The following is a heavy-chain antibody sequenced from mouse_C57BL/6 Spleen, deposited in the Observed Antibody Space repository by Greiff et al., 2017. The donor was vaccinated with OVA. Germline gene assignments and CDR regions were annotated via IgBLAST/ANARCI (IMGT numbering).Heavy chain of an antibody. Sequence: EVQRVESGEGLVKPGGSLKLSCAASGFTFSSYAMSWVRQTPEKRLEWVAYISSGGDYIYYADTVKGRFTISRDNARNTLYLQMSSLKSEDTAMYYCTRDGAGTFAMDYWGQGTSVTVSS. CDR2: ISSGGDYI. J-gene: IGHJ4*01. D-gene: IGHD4-1*01. V-gene: IGHV5-9-1*02. CDR1: GFTFSSYA. CDR3: TRDGAGTFAMDY.